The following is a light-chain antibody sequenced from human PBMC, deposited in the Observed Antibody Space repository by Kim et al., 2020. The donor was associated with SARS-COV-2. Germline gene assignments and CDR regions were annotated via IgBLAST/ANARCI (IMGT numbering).Light chain of an antibody. CDR3: QQDYNLPFT. V-gene: IGKV3D-7*01. J-gene: IGKJ3*01. CDR2: GAS. CDR1: QSVSSSY. Sequence: PGERVPLSCRASQSVSSSYLTWYQQKPGQAPRLLIYGASTRATGIPARFSGSGSGTDFTLTISSLQPEDFAVYYCQQDYNLPFTFGPGTKVDIK.